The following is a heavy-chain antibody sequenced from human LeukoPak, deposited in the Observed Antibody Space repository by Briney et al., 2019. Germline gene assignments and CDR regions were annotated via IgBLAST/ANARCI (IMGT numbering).Heavy chain of an antibody. J-gene: IGHJ4*02. CDR2: IGSTGSNT. D-gene: IGHD4-17*01. V-gene: IGHV3-23*05. CDR3: AKSMSTVTTSPF. Sequence: GGSLRLSXAASGFTFRSYAMSWVRQAPGKGLVWVSTIGSTGSNTYYTDSVKGRFTISRDNSKNTLYLQINGLRADDTAVYYCAKSMSTVTTSPFWGQGTLVTVSS. CDR1: GFTFRSYA.